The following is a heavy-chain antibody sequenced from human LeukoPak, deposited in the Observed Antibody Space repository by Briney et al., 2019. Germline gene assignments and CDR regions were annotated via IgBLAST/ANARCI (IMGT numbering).Heavy chain of an antibody. CDR2: IYYSGST. CDR3: ARGMANSGYDYCEGDYYYYMDV. Sequence: KSSETLSLTCTVSGSISSYYWSWIRQPPGKGLEWTGYIYYSGSTNYNPSLKSRVSISVDTSKNQFSLKVSSVTAADTAVYYCARGMANSGYDYCEGDYYYYMDVWGKGTTVTISS. CDR1: GSISSYY. V-gene: IGHV4-59*01. D-gene: IGHD5-12*01. J-gene: IGHJ6*03.